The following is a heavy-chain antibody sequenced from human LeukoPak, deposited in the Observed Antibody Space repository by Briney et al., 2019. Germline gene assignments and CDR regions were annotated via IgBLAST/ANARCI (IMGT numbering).Heavy chain of an antibody. CDR1: GFTFSTYG. CDR2: ISDSGGST. Sequence: GGSLRLSCEASGFTFSTYGMSWVRQAPGKGLEWVSGISDSGGSTFYADSVKGRFTISRDNSKNTLYLQMSSLRAEDTAVYYCAKHHYDVYYYAMGVWGQGTTVTVSS. J-gene: IGHJ6*02. CDR3: AKHHYDVYYYAMGV. V-gene: IGHV3-23*01. D-gene: IGHD5-12*01.